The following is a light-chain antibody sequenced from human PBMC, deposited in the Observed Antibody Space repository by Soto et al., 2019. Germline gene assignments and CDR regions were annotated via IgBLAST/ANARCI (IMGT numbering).Light chain of an antibody. CDR3: QQRSN. CDR2: GAS. J-gene: IGKJ5*01. Sequence: EIVMTQSPATLSLSPGERATLSCRASQSVSSSYLAWYQQKPGQAPRLLIYGASNRATGIPARFSGSGSGTNFTLTISSLEPEDFAVYYCQQRSNFGQGTRLEIK. CDR1: QSVSSSY. V-gene: IGKV3D-20*02.